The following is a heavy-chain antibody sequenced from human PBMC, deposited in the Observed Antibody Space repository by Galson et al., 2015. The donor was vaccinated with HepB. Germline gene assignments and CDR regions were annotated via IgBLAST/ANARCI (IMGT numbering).Heavy chain of an antibody. CDR3: ARQPYYYDSSGYYPFDY. V-gene: IGHV5-51*01. J-gene: IGHJ4*02. CDR1: GFSFTSYW. Sequence: SLRLSCAASGFSFTSYWIGWVRQMPGKGLEWMGIIYPGDSDTRYSPSFQGQVTISADKSISTAYLQWSSLKASDTAMYYCARQPYYYDSSGYYPFDYWGQGTLVTVSS. CDR2: IYPGDSDT. D-gene: IGHD3-22*01.